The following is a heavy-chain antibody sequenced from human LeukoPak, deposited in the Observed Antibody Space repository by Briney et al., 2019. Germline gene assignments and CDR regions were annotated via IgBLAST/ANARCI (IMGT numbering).Heavy chain of an antibody. CDR3: TRRGDGYNPFDY. D-gene: IGHD5-24*01. CDR2: IRSKANSYAT. Sequence: GGSLRLSCAASGFTFSGSAMHWVRQASGKGLEWVGRIRSKANSYATAYAASVKGRFTISRDDSKNTAYLQMNSPKTEDTAVYYCTRRGDGYNPFDYWGQGTLVTVSS. J-gene: IGHJ4*02. V-gene: IGHV3-73*01. CDR1: GFTFSGSA.